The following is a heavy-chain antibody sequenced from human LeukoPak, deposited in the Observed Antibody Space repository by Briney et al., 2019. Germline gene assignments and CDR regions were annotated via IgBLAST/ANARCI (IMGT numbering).Heavy chain of an antibody. CDR2: ISSTSAYI. Sequence: GGSLRLSCAASGFTFSSYNMNWVRQAPGRGLEWVSSISSTSAYIYYADSVKGRFTISRDNAKNSLYLQMNSLRAEDTAVYYCARVSGRQYYGSAPLNNWFDPWGQGTLVTVSS. J-gene: IGHJ5*02. V-gene: IGHV3-21*01. CDR3: ARVSGRQYYGSAPLNNWFDP. D-gene: IGHD4-17*01. CDR1: GFTFSSYN.